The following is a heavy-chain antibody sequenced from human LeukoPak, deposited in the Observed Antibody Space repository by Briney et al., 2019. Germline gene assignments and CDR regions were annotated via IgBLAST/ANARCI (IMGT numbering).Heavy chain of an antibody. D-gene: IGHD3-10*01. V-gene: IGHV4-59*01. Sequence: SETLSLTCTVSGGSITNYYWSWIRQPPGKGLEWIGYSYYSGSTDYNPSLKSRVTISVDTSKNQISPKLSSATAADTAVYYCARGTPSSLLWFGELSPNYYYYGMDVWGQGTTVTVSS. CDR3: ARGTPSSLLWFGELSPNYYYYGMDV. CDR2: SYYSGST. CDR1: GGSITNYY. J-gene: IGHJ6*02.